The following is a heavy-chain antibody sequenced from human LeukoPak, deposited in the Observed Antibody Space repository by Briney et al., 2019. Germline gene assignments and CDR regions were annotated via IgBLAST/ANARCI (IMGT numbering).Heavy chain of an antibody. CDR1: GYSITSGFS. CDR2: ISHSGST. J-gene: IGHJ5*02. CDR3: AREGAVPGIDP. V-gene: IGHV4-38-2*02. Sequence: SETLSLTCAVFGYSITSGFSCGWIRQPPGKGLEWIGTISHSGSTDYKSTLESRLTISMDTSKNQFSLRLTSVTAADTAVYYCAREGAVPGIDPWGQGTLVTVSS. D-gene: IGHD3-16*01.